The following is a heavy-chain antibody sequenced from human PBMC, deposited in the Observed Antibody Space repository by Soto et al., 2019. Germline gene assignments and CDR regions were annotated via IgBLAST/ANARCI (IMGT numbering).Heavy chain of an antibody. CDR1: GGSISSSSYY. CDR3: ARHVMGARGWVEEPL. D-gene: IGHD1-1*01. V-gene: IGHV4-39*01. J-gene: IGHJ4*02. CDR2: IYYSGST. Sequence: PSETLSLTCTVSGGSISSSSYYWGWIRQPPGKGLEWIGSIYYSGSTYYNPSLKSRVTISVDTSKNQFSLKLSSVTAADTAMYYCARHVMGARGWVEEPLWGQGTPVTVSS.